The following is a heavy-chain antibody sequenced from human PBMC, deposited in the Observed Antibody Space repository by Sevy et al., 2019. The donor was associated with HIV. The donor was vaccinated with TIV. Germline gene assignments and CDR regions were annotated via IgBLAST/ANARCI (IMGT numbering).Heavy chain of an antibody. Sequence: SETPSLTCAVSGGSISSSNWWSWVRQPPGKGLEWIGEIYHSGSTNYNPSLKSRVTISVDKSKNQFSLKLSSVTAADTAVYYCARDYSSGWYRHFDYWGQGTLVTVSS. V-gene: IGHV4-4*02. J-gene: IGHJ4*02. CDR3: ARDYSSGWYRHFDY. CDR2: IYHSGST. CDR1: GGSISSSNW. D-gene: IGHD6-19*01.